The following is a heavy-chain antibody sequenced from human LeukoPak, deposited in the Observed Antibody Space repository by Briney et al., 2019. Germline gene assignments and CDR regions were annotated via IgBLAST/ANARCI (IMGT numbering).Heavy chain of an antibody. D-gene: IGHD6-13*01. CDR2: IYHSGST. J-gene: IGHJ4*02. Sequence: SWVRQPPGKGLEWIGEIYHSGSTNYNPSLKSRVTISVDKSKNQFSLKLSSVTAADTAVYYCARLQQLAKLDYWGQGTLVTVSS. CDR3: ARLQQLAKLDY. V-gene: IGHV4-4*02.